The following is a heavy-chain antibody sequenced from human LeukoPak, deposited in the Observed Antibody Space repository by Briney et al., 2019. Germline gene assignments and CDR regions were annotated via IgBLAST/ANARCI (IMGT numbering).Heavy chain of an antibody. V-gene: IGHV4-4*02. D-gene: IGHD1-26*01. J-gene: IGHJ4*02. CDR3: TRESGAFSPFGF. CDR1: GGSITTTNW. CDR2: VHLSGDT. Sequence: SETLSLTCAVSGGSITTTNWWCWVRQPPGKGLEWIEEVHLSGDTNYNPSLESRVSKSIDKSNNHLSLEVTSVPAADTAMYYCTRESGAFSPFGFWGLGALVTVSS.